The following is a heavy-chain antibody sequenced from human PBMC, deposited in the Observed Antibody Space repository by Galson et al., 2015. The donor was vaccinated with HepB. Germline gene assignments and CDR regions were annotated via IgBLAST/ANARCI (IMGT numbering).Heavy chain of an antibody. Sequence: SLRLSCAASGFTFSSYSMNWVRQAPGKGLEWVSSISSSSYIYYADSVKGRFTISRDNAKNSLYLQMNSLRAEDTAVYYCARDGRMGYPPAFDIWGQGTMVTVSS. D-gene: IGHD2-15*01. V-gene: IGHV3-21*01. CDR1: GFTFSSYS. CDR2: ISSSSYI. CDR3: ARDGRMGYPPAFDI. J-gene: IGHJ3*02.